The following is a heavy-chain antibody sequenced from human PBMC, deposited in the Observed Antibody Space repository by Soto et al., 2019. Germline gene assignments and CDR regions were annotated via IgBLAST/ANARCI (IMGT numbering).Heavy chain of an antibody. CDR2: ISGSGGST. CDR1: GFTFSSYA. D-gene: IGHD6-13*01. CDR3: AKPIAAAEDVDP. Sequence: GGSLRLSCAASGFTFSSYAMSWVRQAPGKGLEWVSAISGSGGSTYYSDSVKGRFTISRDNSKNTLYLQMNSLRAEDTAVYYCAKPIAAAEDVDPWGQGTLVTVSS. J-gene: IGHJ5*02. V-gene: IGHV3-23*01.